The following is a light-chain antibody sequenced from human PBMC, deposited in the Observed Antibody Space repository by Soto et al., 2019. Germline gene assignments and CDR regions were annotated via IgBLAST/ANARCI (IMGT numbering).Light chain of an antibody. J-gene: IGKJ1*01. CDR3: YHYHILPPRS. V-gene: IGKV1-33*01. Sequence: DIQMTQSPSSLSASVGDKITITCQASQDISNSLNWYQQKPGKAPKLLIYDASNLETGVPSRFSGSGSGTGFTRTISSLQPEDIGTCFCYHYHILPPRSFGPGTKVKI. CDR2: DAS. CDR1: QDISNS.